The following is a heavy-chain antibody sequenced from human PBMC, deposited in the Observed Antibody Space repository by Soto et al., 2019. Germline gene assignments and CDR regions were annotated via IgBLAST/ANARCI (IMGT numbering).Heavy chain of an antibody. CDR3: ARHQYYGDYLY. J-gene: IGHJ4*02. CDR1: GGSISASSYY. Sequence: SETLSLTCTVSGGSISASSYYWGWIRQPPGKGLEWIGSMDYSGSTYYNPSLKSRVTISVDTSKNQFSLKLSSVTAADTAVYYCARHQYYGDYLYWGQGTLVTVSS. CDR2: MDYSGST. V-gene: IGHV4-39*01. D-gene: IGHD4-17*01.